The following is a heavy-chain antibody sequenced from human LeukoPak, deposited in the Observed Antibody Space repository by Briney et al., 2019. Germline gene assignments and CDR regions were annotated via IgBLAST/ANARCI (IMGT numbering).Heavy chain of an antibody. CDR2: IYYSGST. J-gene: IGHJ4*02. V-gene: IGHV4-39*01. CDR3: ARHRGEGDIVVVPAAIVPNYFDY. CDR1: GYSISSSSYY. D-gene: IGHD2-2*01. Sequence: KASETLSLTCTVSGYSISSSSYYWGWIRQPPGKGLEWIGSIYYSGSTYYNPSLKSRVTISVDTSKNQFSLKLSSVTAADTAVYYCARHRGEGDIVVVPAAIVPNYFDYWGQGTLVTVSS.